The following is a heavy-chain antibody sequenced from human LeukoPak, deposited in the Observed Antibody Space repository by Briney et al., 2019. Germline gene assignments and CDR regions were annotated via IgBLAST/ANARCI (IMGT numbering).Heavy chain of an antibody. D-gene: IGHD3-22*01. J-gene: IGHJ4*02. Sequence: SETLSLTCTVSGGSISSYYWSWIRQPPGKGLECIGYIYYSGSTNYNPSLKSLVTISVDTSKNQFSLKLSSVTAADTAVYYCARRTYFYDSSGYYFDYWGQGTLVTVSS. V-gene: IGHV4-59*01. CDR2: IYYSGST. CDR3: ARRTYFYDSSGYYFDY. CDR1: GGSISSYY.